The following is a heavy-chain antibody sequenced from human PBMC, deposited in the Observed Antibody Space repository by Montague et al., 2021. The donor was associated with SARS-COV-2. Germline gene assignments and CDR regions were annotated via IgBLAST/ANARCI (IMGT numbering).Heavy chain of an antibody. CDR1: GDSINNYY. CDR3: ARLSGYHPFDAFDL. J-gene: IGHJ3*01. V-gene: IGHV4-59*01. CDR2: TFYSGST. D-gene: IGHD5-12*01. Sequence: SETLSLTCTVSGDSINNYYWSWIRQPPGKGLEWIGNTFYSGSTMYNPSLKSRVTISVDTSKNQFSLNLSSVTAADPAVYFCARLSGYHPFDAFDLWGPGTMVTVSS.